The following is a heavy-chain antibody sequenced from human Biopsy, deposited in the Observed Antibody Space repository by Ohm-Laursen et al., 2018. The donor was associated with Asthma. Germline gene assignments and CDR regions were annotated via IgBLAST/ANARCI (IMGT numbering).Heavy chain of an antibody. D-gene: IGHD3-10*01. CDR3: ARAVDYSHYYGIDV. J-gene: IGHJ6*02. V-gene: IGHV1-18*01. CDR1: GYTFNSAG. CDR2: ISVYNGNT. Sequence: SVKVSCKTSGYTFNSAGITWVRQAPGQGLEWMGWISVYNGNTKVAQKLQGRVTMITDTSTSTACMELRSLRSDDTAVYFCARAVDYSHYYGIDVWGQGTTVTVS.